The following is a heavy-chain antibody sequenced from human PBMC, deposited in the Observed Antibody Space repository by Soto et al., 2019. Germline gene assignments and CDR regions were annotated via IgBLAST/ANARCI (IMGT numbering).Heavy chain of an antibody. D-gene: IGHD3-10*01. Sequence: SETMSLTCAVSGDSISSRGYYWAWIRQPPGKGLEWIGSIHYRANSYYSPSLKSQINIAVETSENPISLRLSSVPAADTAVYYCARPLQLSESGFDHWCQGTLVTHS. V-gene: IGHV4-39*01. CDR2: IHYRANS. J-gene: IGHJ5*02. CDR1: GDSISSRGYY. CDR3: ARPLQLSESGFDH.